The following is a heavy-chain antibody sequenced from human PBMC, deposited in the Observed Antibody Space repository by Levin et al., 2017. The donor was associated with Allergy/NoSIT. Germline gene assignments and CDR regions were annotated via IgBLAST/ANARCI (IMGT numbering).Heavy chain of an antibody. J-gene: IGHJ3*02. V-gene: IGHV3-33*01. D-gene: IGHD3-22*01. CDR3: ARSDYYDSSGYYYRRGDAFDI. Sequence: SCAASGFTFSSYGMHWVRQAPGKGLEWVAVIWYDGSNKYYADSVKGRFTISRDNSKNTLYLQMNSLRAEDTAVYYCARSDYYDSSGYYYRRGDAFDIWGQGTMVTVSS. CDR2: IWYDGSNK. CDR1: GFTFSSYG.